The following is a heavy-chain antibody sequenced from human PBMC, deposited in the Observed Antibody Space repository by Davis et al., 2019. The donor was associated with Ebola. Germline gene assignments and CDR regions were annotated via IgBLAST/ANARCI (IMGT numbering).Heavy chain of an antibody. V-gene: IGHV4-59*01. CDR2: IYYSGST. CDR3: ARGGSGWYVYWFDP. CDR1: GGSISSYY. J-gene: IGHJ5*02. D-gene: IGHD6-19*01. Sequence: SETLSLTCTVSGGSISSYYWRWIRQPPCKGLEWIGYIYYSGSTNYNPSLKSRVTISVDTSKNQFSLKLSSVTAADTAVYYCARGGSGWYVYWFDPWGQGTLVTVSS.